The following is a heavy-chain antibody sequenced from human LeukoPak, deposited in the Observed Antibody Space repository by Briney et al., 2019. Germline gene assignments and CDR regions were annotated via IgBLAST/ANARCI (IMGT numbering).Heavy chain of an antibody. V-gene: IGHV3-7*05. CDR1: RVTSTLFW. J-gene: IGHJ4*02. CDR2: IKQDGSEK. CDR3: ARGWNGFDY. D-gene: IGHD1-1*01. Sequence: GGSPRLSRAASRVTSTLFWTTWVREAPGQGVQWVANIKQDGSEKYYVASVKGRFTIPRDDATKTLYLQMNSLRAEDTAVYYCARGWNGFDYWGRGTLVSVSS.